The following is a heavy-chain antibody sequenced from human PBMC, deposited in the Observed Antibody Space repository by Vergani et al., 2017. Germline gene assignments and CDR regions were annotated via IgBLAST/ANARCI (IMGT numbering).Heavy chain of an antibody. Sequence: QVQLQESGPGLVKPSQTLSLTCTVSGGSISSGDYYWSWIRQPPGKGLGWIGYIYYSGSTYYNPSLKSRVTISVDTSKNQFSLKLSSVTAADTAVYYCAIAGYCSSTSCYTSDAFDIWGQGTMVTVSS. V-gene: IGHV4-30-4*01. J-gene: IGHJ3*02. D-gene: IGHD2-2*02. CDR2: IYYSGST. CDR3: AIAGYCSSTSCYTSDAFDI. CDR1: GGSISSGDYY.